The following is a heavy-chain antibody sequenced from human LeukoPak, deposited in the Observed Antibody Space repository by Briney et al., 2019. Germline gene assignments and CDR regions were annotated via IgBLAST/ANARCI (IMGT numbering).Heavy chain of an antibody. J-gene: IGHJ5*02. CDR2: IYSIGST. Sequence: SVALSLTYPVSGGSMSSYYWNWVRPPPGKGLEWIGTIYSIGSTDYNPTLKSRVTISLDPSKFQFSLRLNSVTAADTAVYYCARADPNASGYFYRFNWFDPWGQGTLVTVSS. CDR1: GGSMSSYY. CDR3: ARADPNASGYFYRFNWFDP. D-gene: IGHD3-10*01. V-gene: IGHV4-59*01.